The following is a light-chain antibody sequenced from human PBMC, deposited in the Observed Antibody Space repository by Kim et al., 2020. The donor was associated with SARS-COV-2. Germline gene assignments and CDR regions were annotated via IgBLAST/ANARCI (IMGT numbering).Light chain of an antibody. CDR2: DAS. V-gene: IGKV3-11*01. CDR3: QQRNKWPRT. J-gene: IGKJ1*01. Sequence: LSPGERATLSCRASRSIGTDLGWYQQKPGQTPRLFIYDASNRAPGIPARFSGSGSGTDFTLTVSSLEPEDSAVYYCQQRNKWPRTFGQGTKVDIK. CDR1: RSIGTD.